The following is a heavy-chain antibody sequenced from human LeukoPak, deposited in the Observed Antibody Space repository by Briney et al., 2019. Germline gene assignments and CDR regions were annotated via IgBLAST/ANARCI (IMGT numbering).Heavy chain of an antibody. CDR3: ARDGYSRSSYYYHGMDV. J-gene: IGHJ6*02. D-gene: IGHD6-6*01. CDR2: ISASGGSS. Sequence: GGSLRLSCAASGFTFSSYAMSWVRQAPGKGLEWVLGISASGGSSYYADSVKGRFTISRDSAKNSLYLQMNSLRAEDTAVYYCARDGYSRSSYYYHGMDVWGQGTTVTVSS. CDR1: GFTFSSYA. V-gene: IGHV3-23*01.